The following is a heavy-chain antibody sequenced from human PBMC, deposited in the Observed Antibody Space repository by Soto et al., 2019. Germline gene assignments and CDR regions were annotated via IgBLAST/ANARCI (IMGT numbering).Heavy chain of an antibody. D-gene: IGHD3-3*01. CDR3: ARSYYDFWRRDYYCYYMDV. V-gene: IGHV4-59*01. CDR2: ISYSGST. J-gene: IGHJ6*03. CDR1: GGSISSYY. Sequence: QVQLQESGPGLVKPSETLSLTCTVSGGSISSYYWSWIRQPPGTGLAWIGYISYSGSTNYNPSLKSRVTISGDTSKNQFSLKLSSVTAADTAVYYCARSYYDFWRRDYYCYYMDVWGKGTTVTVSS.